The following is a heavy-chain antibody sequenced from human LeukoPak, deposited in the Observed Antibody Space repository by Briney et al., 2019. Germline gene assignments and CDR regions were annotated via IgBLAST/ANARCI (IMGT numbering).Heavy chain of an antibody. V-gene: IGHV3-74*01. CDR1: GFTFSNYW. CDR2: IKSDGSST. CDR3: ARDPFYGDADFDY. D-gene: IGHD4-17*01. Sequence: GGSLRLSCAASGFTFSNYWMHWVRQAPGKGLVWVSRIKSDGSSTTYADSVKGRLTISRDDAKNIVYLQMNSLRAEDTAVYYCARDPFYGDADFDYWGQGTLVTASS. J-gene: IGHJ4*02.